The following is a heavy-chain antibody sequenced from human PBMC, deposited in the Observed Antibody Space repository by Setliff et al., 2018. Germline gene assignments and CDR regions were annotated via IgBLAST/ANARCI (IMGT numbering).Heavy chain of an antibody. D-gene: IGHD3-22*01. J-gene: IGHJ3*02. V-gene: IGHV4-38-2*01. CDR2: VSFSGST. CDR3: ARHDKGYYYDSSGYYLDAFDI. CDR1: AYSISSGYY. Sequence: SETLSLTCAVSAYSISSGYYWGWIRQPPGEGLEGIGSVSFSGSTSYNQSLKSRVTISIDTSKNQFSLKLSSVTAADTAVYFCARHDKGYYYDSSGYYLDAFDIWGQGTMVTVSS.